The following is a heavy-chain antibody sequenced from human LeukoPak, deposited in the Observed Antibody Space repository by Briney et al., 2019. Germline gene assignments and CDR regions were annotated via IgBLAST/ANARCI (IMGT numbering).Heavy chain of an antibody. Sequence: PSETLSLTCAVSGYSISSGYYWGWIRQPPGKGLEWIGSIYHSGSTYYNPSLKSRVTISVDTSKNQFSLKLSSVTAADTAVYYCASAAGNIDYWGQGTLVTVSS. J-gene: IGHJ4*02. CDR2: IYHSGST. V-gene: IGHV4-38-2*01. CDR3: ASAAGNIDY. CDR1: GYSISSGYY. D-gene: IGHD6-13*01.